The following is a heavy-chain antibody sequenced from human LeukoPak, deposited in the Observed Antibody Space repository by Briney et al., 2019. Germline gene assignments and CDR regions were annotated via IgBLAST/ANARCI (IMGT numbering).Heavy chain of an antibody. J-gene: IGHJ6*03. CDR1: GFTFYSYG. Sequence: GGSLRLSCAASGFTFYSYGMHWVRQAPGKGLEWVALIRYDGTNKYYADSVKGRFTISRDNSKNTLYLQMNSLRAEDTAVYYCAKDSGGSYSGYMDVWGKGTTVTVSS. CDR3: AKDSGGSYSGYMDV. V-gene: IGHV3-30*02. D-gene: IGHD1-26*01. CDR2: IRYDGTNK.